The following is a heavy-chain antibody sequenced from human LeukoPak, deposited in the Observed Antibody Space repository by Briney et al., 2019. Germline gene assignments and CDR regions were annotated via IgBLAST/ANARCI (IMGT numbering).Heavy chain of an antibody. CDR3: ARDIGRDFFDY. Sequence: GGSLRLSFAVSGFTFSSYWMSWVRQAPGKGLEWVATIKQDGSEKYYVDSVKGRFTISRDNAKNSLYLQMNSLRAEDTAVYYCARDIGRDFFDYWGQGTLVSVSS. CDR1: GFTFSSYW. J-gene: IGHJ4*02. V-gene: IGHV3-7*01. CDR2: IKQDGSEK. D-gene: IGHD1-26*01.